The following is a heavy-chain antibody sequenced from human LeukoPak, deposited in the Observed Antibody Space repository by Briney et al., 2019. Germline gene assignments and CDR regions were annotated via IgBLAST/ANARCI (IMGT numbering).Heavy chain of an antibody. J-gene: IGHJ4*02. CDR1: GDSVSSNSAA. CDR3: ARDYYDSSGYYYSPFDY. Sequence: SQTLSLTCAISGDSVSSNSAAWNWIRQSPSRGLEWLGRTYYRSKWYNDYAVSVKSRITINPDTSKNQFSLQLNSVTPEDTAVYYCARDYYDSSGYYYSPFDYWGQGTLVTVSS. CDR2: TYYRSKWYN. D-gene: IGHD3-22*01. V-gene: IGHV6-1*01.